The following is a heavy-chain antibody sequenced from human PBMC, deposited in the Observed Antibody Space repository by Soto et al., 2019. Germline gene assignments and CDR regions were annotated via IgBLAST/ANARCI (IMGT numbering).Heavy chain of an antibody. D-gene: IGHD2-2*01. J-gene: IGHJ5*02. CDR1: GYPFTRYG. CDR3: ARGPRYCRTTTCFSGVTWFDP. CDR2: ISSYNGNT. Sequence: VKVCWKAPGYPFTRYGISLVRQAPGQGLEWMGWISSYNGNTNYAQKVQGRVTLTTDTSTSTTYMELRSLRYEDKAVYYCARGPRYCRTTTCFSGVTWFDPWGQGTLVTVSS. V-gene: IGHV1-18*04.